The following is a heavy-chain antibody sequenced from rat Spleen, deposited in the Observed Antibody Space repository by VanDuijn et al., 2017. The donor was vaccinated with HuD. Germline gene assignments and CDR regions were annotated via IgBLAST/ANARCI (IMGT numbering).Heavy chain of an antibody. V-gene: IGHV5-25*01. CDR2: ISTGGDNT. Sequence: EVQLVESGGGLVQPGRSLKLSCAVSGFTFTNYEMAWVRQAPTTGLEWVASISTGGDNTFYQDSVKGRFTISRENAKSTLYLLMDSLRSEDTATYYCARAGYLRDWYFDFWGPGTMVTVSS. J-gene: IGHJ1*01. D-gene: IGHD2-2*01. CDR1: GFTFTNYE. CDR3: ARAGYLRDWYFDF.